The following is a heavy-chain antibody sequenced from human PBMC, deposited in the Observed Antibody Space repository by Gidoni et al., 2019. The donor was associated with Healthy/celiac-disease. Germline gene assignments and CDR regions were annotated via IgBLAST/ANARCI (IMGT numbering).Heavy chain of an antibody. V-gene: IGHV4-30-2*01. CDR2: IYHSGST. J-gene: IGHJ5*02. Sequence: QLQLQESGSGLVQPSPTLSLTCAVSGGSISSGGYSWSWIRQPPGKGLEWIGYIYHSGSTYYNPSLKSRVTISVDRSKNQFSLKLSSVTAADTAVYYCARGSDFWSGYLGWFDPWGQGTLVTVSS. CDR1: GGSISSGGYS. D-gene: IGHD3-3*01. CDR3: ARGSDFWSGYLGWFDP.